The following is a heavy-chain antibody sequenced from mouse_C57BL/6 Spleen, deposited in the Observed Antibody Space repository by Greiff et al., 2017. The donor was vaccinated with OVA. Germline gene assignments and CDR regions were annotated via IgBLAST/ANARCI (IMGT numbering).Heavy chain of an antibody. D-gene: IGHD2-3*01. V-gene: IGHV1-80*01. CDR1: GYAFSSYW. Sequence: QVQLQQSGAELVKPGASVKISCKASGYAFSSYWMNGVKQRPGKGLEWIGQIYPGDGDTNYNGKFKGKATLTADKSSSTAYMQLSSLTSEDSAVYFCARDGLYLYWYFDVWGTGTTVTVSS. J-gene: IGHJ1*03. CDR3: ARDGLYLYWYFDV. CDR2: IYPGDGDT.